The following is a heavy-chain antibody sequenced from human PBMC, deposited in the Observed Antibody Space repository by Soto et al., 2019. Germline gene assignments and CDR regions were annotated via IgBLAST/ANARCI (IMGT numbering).Heavy chain of an antibody. V-gene: IGHV4-31*03. Sequence: QVQLQESGPGLLKPSQTLSLTCTVSGGSISSGGYYCSWIRQHPGKGLEWIGYIYYSGSTYYNPSLKSRVTISIDTSKNQFSLKLSSVTAADTAVYYCAGVRGINVFDYWGQGTLVTVSS. CDR2: IYYSGST. CDR3: AGVRGINVFDY. CDR1: GGSISSGGYY. D-gene: IGHD3-10*01. J-gene: IGHJ4*02.